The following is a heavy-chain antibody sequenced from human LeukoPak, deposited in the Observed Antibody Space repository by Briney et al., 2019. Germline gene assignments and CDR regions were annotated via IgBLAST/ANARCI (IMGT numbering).Heavy chain of an antibody. D-gene: IGHD1-20*01. V-gene: IGHV4-34*01. J-gene: IGHJ5*02. Sequence: SETLSLTCAVYGGSFSGYYWSWIRQPPGKGLEWIGEINHSGSTNYNPSLKSRVTISIDKSKNHFSLKLTSVTAADTAIYYCARDTYNWNVDAFDPWGQGTLVTVSS. CDR1: GGSFSGYY. CDR2: INHSGST. CDR3: ARDTYNWNVDAFDP.